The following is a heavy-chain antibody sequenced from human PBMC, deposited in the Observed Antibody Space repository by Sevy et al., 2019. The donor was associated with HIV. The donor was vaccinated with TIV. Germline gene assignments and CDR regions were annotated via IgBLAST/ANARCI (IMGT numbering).Heavy chain of an antibody. J-gene: IGHJ6*02. Sequence: GGSLRLSCAVSGFTFSYHAIHWVRQAPGKGLEWVAVISYDGTKKYYSDSLKGRFTISRDNSKNTLYLQMNSLRAEDTAVYYCARDPLWQQLASRDYYGMDVWGQGTTVTVSS. CDR3: ARDPLWQQLASRDYYGMDV. CDR1: GFTFSYHA. CDR2: ISYDGTKK. V-gene: IGHV3-30-3*01. D-gene: IGHD6-13*01.